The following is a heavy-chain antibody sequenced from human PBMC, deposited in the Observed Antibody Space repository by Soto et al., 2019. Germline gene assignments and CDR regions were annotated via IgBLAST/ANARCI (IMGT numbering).Heavy chain of an antibody. CDR3: ARGPPAVLVAATNYHYYMDV. CDR2: MNPNSGNT. J-gene: IGHJ6*03. Sequence: ASVKVSCKAYGYSFASHDINWVRQATGQGLEWMGWMNPNSGNTGYAQKFQGRVTMTRSTSISTAYMEVSSLRSEDTAVYYCARGPPAVLVAATNYHYYMDVWGKGTTVTVSS. V-gene: IGHV1-8*01. D-gene: IGHD2-15*01. CDR1: GYSFASHD.